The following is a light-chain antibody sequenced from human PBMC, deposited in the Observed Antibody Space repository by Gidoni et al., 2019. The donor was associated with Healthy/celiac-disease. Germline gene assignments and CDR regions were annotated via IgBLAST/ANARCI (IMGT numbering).Light chain of an antibody. CDR1: STNVGSNA. CDR2: SSN. J-gene: IGLJ3*02. Sequence: QAVLTQPPAADATPEQRVNISCSGSSTNVGSNAVNWYQQLPGPAPKLLIYSSNQRPSGVPDRFSGSTSGTSASLAISGLQSEDEADYYCAAWDDSLNGWVFGGGTKLTVL. CDR3: AAWDDSLNGWV. V-gene: IGLV1-44*01.